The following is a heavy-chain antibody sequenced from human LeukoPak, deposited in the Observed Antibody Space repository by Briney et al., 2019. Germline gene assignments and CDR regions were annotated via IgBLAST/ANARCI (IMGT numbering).Heavy chain of an antibody. D-gene: IGHD3-3*01. CDR1: GFIFSNYA. J-gene: IGHJ4*02. V-gene: IGHV3-30*04. Sequence: PGGSLRLSCAASGFIFSNYAIHWVRQAPGKGLEWVAVISNDGNNKNYADSVKGRFTISRDNSKNTLYLQMNSLRAEDTAVYYCAGHFGAWHYFDYWGQGTLVTVSS. CDR2: ISNDGNNK. CDR3: AGHFGAWHYFDY.